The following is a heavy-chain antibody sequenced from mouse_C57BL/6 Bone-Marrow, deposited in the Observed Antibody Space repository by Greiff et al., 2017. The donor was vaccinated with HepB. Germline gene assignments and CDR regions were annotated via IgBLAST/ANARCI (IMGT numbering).Heavy chain of an antibody. CDR1: GFTFSSYA. V-gene: IGHV5S21*01. D-gene: IGHD1-1*01. CDR2: ISSGGDYI. J-gene: IGHJ4*01. Sequence: EVQGVESGEGLVKPGGSLKLSCAASGFTFSSYAMSWVRQTPEKRLEWVAYISSGGDYIYYADTVKGRFTISRDNARNTLYLQMSSLKSEDTAMYYCTRRAYGYAMDYWGQGTSVTVSS. CDR3: TRRAYGYAMDY.